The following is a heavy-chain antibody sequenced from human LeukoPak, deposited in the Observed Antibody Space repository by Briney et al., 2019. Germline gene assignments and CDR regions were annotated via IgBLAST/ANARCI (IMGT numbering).Heavy chain of an antibody. CDR3: ARTPSSEQQLSFDN. Sequence: GGSLRLSCAASGFTFSTYWMSWVRQAPGKGLEWVANIKQDGSEKHYVDSVKGRFTISRDNANNSLFLQMNSLRAEDTAVYYCARTPSSEQQLSFDNWGQGTLVTVSS. J-gene: IGHJ4*02. V-gene: IGHV3-7*01. D-gene: IGHD6-13*01. CDR1: GFTFSTYW. CDR2: IKQDGSEK.